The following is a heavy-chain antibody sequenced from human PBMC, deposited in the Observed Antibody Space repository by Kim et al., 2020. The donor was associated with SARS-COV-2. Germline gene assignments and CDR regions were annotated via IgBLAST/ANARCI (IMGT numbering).Heavy chain of an antibody. CDR3: ARSGDGTYPQGAYYYGLDV. D-gene: IGHD3-16*02. V-gene: IGHV3-9*01. J-gene: IGHJ6*02. Sequence: GGSLSLSCAASGFRFDDYALHWVRQPPGKGLEWVSGISWNGDNRGYADSVMGRFTISRDNAKNSLYLQMNELRPDDTALYYCARSGDGTYPQGAYYYGLDVWGQGTTVTVSS. CDR2: ISWNGDNR. CDR1: GFRFDDYA.